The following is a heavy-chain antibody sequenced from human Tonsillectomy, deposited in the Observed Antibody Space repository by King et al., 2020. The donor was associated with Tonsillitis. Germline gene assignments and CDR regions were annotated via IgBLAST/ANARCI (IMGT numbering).Heavy chain of an antibody. Sequence: VQLVESGGGLVQPGGSLRLSCAASGFTFSSYEMNWVRQAPGKGLEWVSYISSSGFTIYYADSVKGRFTISRDNAKNSLYLQMNSLRAEDTAVYYCARVYNYYYYMDVRGKGTTVTVSS. CDR1: GFTFSSYE. CDR3: ARVYNYYYYMDV. V-gene: IGHV3-48*03. J-gene: IGHJ6*03. CDR2: ISSSGFTI.